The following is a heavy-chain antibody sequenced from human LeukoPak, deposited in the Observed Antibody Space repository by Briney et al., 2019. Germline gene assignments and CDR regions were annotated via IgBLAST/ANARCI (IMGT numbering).Heavy chain of an antibody. V-gene: IGHV3-13*01. CDR2: IGTAGDT. CDR1: GFTFSDYD. J-gene: IGHJ4*02. Sequence: PGGSLRFSCAASGFTFSDYDMHWVRQATGKRLEWVSAIGTAGDTYYTGSVKGRFTISRENAKNSLYLQMNSLRAGDTAVYYCARVAKERVGGVYYFDYWGQGTLVTVSS. CDR3: ARVAKERVGGVYYFDY. D-gene: IGHD3-3*01.